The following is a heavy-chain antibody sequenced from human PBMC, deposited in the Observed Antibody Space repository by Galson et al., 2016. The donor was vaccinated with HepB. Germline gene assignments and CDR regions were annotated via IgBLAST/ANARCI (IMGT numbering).Heavy chain of an antibody. CDR3: AKGAWSTTSYYPGDWFDP. Sequence: SLRLSCAASGVTLRSYAISWVRQAPGKGLEWVSVISGNGGSTYYADSVKGRFTISIDNSKNTLFLQMNSLRAEDTAVYYCAKGAWSTTSYYPGDWFDPWGQRTLGTVSS. D-gene: IGHD2-2*01. CDR1: GVTLRSYA. J-gene: IGHJ5*02. CDR2: ISGNGGST. V-gene: IGHV3-23*01.